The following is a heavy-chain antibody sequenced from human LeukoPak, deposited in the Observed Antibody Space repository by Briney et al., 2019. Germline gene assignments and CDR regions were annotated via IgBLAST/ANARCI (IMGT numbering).Heavy chain of an antibody. J-gene: IGHJ4*02. Sequence: GGSLRLSCAASGFTFRSFVMHWVRQAPGKGLEWVAAISYEDGTNKYYADSVKGRFTISRDNSKTTLFLQMNSLRAEDTAVYYCARGYRPAGDYWGQGTLVTVSS. V-gene: IGHV3-30-3*01. D-gene: IGHD1-14*01. CDR3: ARGYRPAGDY. CDR2: ISYEDGTNK. CDR1: GFTFRSFV.